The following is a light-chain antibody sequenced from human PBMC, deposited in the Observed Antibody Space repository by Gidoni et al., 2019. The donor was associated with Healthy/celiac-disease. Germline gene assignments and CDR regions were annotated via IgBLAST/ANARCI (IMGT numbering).Light chain of an antibody. V-gene: IGLV2-14*01. CDR1: RSDGGVYHY. CDR2: EVS. J-gene: IGLJ2*01. CDR3: SSYTSSSTPV. Sequence: QSALPQPASRSGSPGQSLTISCTGTRSDGGVYHYVAWYQQPPGKAPKLLIYEVSTRPSGGSNRFSCSKSGNTASLTSSGLQAEAEADYYCSSYTSSSTPVFGGGTKLTVL.